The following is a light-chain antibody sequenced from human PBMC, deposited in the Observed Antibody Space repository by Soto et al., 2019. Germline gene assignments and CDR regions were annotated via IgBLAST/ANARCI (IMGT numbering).Light chain of an antibody. V-gene: IGKV1-5*01. CDR2: DAS. CDR3: LHDYDYPLT. CDR1: QSISSW. Sequence: DIQMTQSPSTLSASVGDRVTITCRASQSISSWLAWYQQKPGKAPKLLIYDASSLESGVPSRFSGRGSGTEFTLTISSLQPEDFATYYCLHDYDYPLTFGPGTKVDIK. J-gene: IGKJ1*01.